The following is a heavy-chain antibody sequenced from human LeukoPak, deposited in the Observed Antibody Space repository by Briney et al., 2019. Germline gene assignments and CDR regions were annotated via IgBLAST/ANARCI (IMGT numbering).Heavy chain of an antibody. J-gene: IGHJ6*03. CDR3: ARDLCSGGSCYGYYYYYYMDA. CDR1: GFTFSSYW. V-gene: IGHV3-7*01. Sequence: GGSLRLSCAASGFTFSSYWMSWVRQAPGKGLEWVANIKQDGSEKYYVDSVKGRFTISRDNAKNSLYLQMNSLRAEDTAVYYCARDLCSGGSCYGYYYYYYMDAWGKGTTVTVSS. CDR2: IKQDGSEK. D-gene: IGHD2-15*01.